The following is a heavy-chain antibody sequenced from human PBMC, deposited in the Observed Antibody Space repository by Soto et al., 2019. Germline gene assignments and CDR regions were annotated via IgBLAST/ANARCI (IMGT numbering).Heavy chain of an antibody. V-gene: IGHV5-51*01. CDR1: GYMFTNYW. CDR3: ARRVTSSTGWDS. D-gene: IGHD6-19*01. CDR2: IHGGDSNT. J-gene: IGHJ4*02. Sequence: EVQLVQSGAEVKKPGESLKISCKGSGYMFTNYWIGWVRQMPGKGLEWMGIIHGGDSNTRYSPSFDGQVTISTDKSINTAYLQWSSLKASDTAMYYCARRVTSSTGWDSWGQGTLVTVSS.